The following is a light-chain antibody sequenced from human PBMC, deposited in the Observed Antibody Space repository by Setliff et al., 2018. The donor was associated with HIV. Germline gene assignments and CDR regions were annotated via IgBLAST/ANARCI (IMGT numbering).Light chain of an antibody. CDR3: QAWDSSTHVV. CDR2: QDT. CDR1: NLGNKY. J-gene: IGLJ2*01. Sequence: SYELTQPPSVSVSPGQTASITCSGDNLGNKYACWYQQKPGQSPVLVIYQDTKRPSGIPERFSGSNSGNTATLIISGTQAMDEADYYCQAWDSSTHVVFGGGTKATV. V-gene: IGLV3-1*01.